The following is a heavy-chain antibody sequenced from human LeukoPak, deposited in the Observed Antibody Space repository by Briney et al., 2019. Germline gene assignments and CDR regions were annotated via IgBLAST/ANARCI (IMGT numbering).Heavy chain of an antibody. D-gene: IGHD5-18*01. CDR1: GFTVSSNY. V-gene: IGHV3-66*02. CDR3: AASAMVNGMDV. J-gene: IGHJ6*02. CDR2: IYSGGST. Sequence: PGGSLRLSCAASGFTVSSNYMSWVRQAPGKGLEWVSVIYSGGSTYYADSVKGRFTISRDNSKNTLYLQMNSLRAEDTAVYYCAASAMVNGMDVWGRGTTVTVSS.